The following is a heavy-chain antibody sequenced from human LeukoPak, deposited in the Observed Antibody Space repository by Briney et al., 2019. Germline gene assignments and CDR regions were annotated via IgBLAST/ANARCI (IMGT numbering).Heavy chain of an antibody. CDR1: GFTVSNTY. V-gene: IGHV3-53*01. Sequence: PGGSLRLFCAASGFTVSNTYMSWVRQAPGKGLEWVSAIYSGGSTYYADSVKGRFTISRDNSKNTLYLQMNSLRADDTAVYYCAREEQVMAGTLDYWGQGTLVTVSS. CDR2: IYSGGST. D-gene: IGHD1-14*01. CDR3: AREEQVMAGTLDY. J-gene: IGHJ4*02.